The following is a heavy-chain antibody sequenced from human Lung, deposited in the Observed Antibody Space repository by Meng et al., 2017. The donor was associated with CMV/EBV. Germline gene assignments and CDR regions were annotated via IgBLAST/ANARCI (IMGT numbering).Heavy chain of an antibody. J-gene: IGHJ4*02. D-gene: IGHD1-26*01. CDR3: GRDWVGNNVDY. CDR1: GFAFTSYW. Sequence: GGSLRLXCAASGFAFTSYWMHWVRQVPGKGLVWVSRINVDGTSTTYGDSVKGRFTMSRDNTKNTMYLQMNSLSAEDTDVYYCGRDWVGNNVDYWGQGTLVTVSS. V-gene: IGHV3-74*01. CDR2: INVDGTST.